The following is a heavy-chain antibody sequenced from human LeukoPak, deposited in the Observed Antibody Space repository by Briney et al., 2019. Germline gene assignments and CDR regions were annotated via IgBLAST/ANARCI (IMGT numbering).Heavy chain of an antibody. Sequence: SETLSLTCTVSGGSISSYYWSWIWQPPGKGLEWIGNIYSSGGTNYNPSLKSRVSISVDTSKKQFSLKLSSVTAADTAVYYCARRVAGAGFGYWGQGTLVTVSS. CDR3: ARRVAGAGFGY. CDR2: IYSSGGT. V-gene: IGHV4-59*08. D-gene: IGHD6-19*01. CDR1: GGSISSYY. J-gene: IGHJ4*02.